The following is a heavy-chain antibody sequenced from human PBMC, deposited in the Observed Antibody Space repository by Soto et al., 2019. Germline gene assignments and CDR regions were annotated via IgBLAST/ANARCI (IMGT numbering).Heavy chain of an antibody. J-gene: IGHJ4*02. CDR2: ISYDGSNK. V-gene: IGHV3-30*18. CDR1: GFTFSSYG. Sequence: PGGSLRLSCAASGFTFSSYGMHWVRQAPGKGLEWVALISYDGSNKHYADSVKGRFTISRDNSKKTLYLQMNSLRAEDTAVYYCAKSDTVTTILYYFDYWGQGTLVTVSS. D-gene: IGHD4-17*01. CDR3: AKSDTVTTILYYFDY.